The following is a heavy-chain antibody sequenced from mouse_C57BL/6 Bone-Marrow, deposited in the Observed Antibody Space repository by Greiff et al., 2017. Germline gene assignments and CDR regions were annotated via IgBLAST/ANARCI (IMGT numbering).Heavy chain of an antibody. V-gene: IGHV5-6*01. J-gene: IGHJ2*01. Sequence: EVHLVESGGGLVKPGGSLKLSCAASGFTFSSYGMSWVRQTPDKRLEWVATISCGGSYTYYPDSVKGRFTIARDNAKNTLYLQMSSLKSEDTAMYYCARHRYYYGSSYDYWGQGTTLTVSS. CDR2: ISCGGSYT. CDR3: ARHRYYYGSSYDY. D-gene: IGHD1-1*01. CDR1: GFTFSSYG.